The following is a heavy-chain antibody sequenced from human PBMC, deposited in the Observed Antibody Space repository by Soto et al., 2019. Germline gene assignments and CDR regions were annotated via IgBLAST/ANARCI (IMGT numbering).Heavy chain of an antibody. CDR2: INHLGSI. CDR1: GGSLSDYF. V-gene: IGHV4-34*01. Sequence: PSETLSLTCVVSGGSLSDYFWSWIRQPPGMALEWIGEINHLGSINYNPSLKSRVTMSVDTSKNQFSLTLNSVPAADTATYYCARGGISHWAYFYYMDVWDRGTTVTVSS. CDR3: ARGGISHWAYFYYMDV. D-gene: IGHD2-21*01. J-gene: IGHJ6*03.